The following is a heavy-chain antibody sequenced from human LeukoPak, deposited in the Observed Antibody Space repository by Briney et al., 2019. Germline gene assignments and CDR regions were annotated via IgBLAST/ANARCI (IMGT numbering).Heavy chain of an antibody. D-gene: IGHD1-26*01. Sequence: GGSLRLSCAASGFTFSSYEMNWVRQAPGKGLEWVSYISSSGSTIYYADSVKGRFTISRDNSKNTLYLQMNSLRAEDTAVYYCAKDLGGADAFDIWGRGTMVTVSS. CDR3: AKDLGGADAFDI. V-gene: IGHV3-48*03. CDR1: GFTFSSYE. CDR2: ISSSGSTI. J-gene: IGHJ3*02.